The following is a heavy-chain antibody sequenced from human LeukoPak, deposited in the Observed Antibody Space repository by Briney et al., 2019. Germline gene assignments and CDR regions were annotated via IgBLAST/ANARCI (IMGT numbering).Heavy chain of an antibody. CDR3: ANPPTVTRCDY. Sequence: GGSLRLSCAASGFTFSSYAMTWVRQAPGKGLEWVSCISASGASTYYADSVTGHFTIARDNSKNTLYLQTTSLRAADPAVYYRANPPTVTRCDYWGQGTLVTVSS. J-gene: IGHJ4*02. CDR2: ISASGAST. D-gene: IGHD4-11*01. CDR1: GFTFSSYA. V-gene: IGHV3-23*01.